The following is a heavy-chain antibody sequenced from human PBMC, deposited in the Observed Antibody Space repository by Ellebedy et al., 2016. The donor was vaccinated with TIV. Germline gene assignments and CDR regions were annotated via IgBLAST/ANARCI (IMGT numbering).Heavy chain of an antibody. CDR2: ITAGRGST. CDR1: GFTFSSYA. J-gene: IGHJ4*02. D-gene: IGHD4-17*01. CDR3: ARESFDFGDYEAYYFDY. V-gene: IGHV3-23*01. Sequence: GGSLRLXXAASGFTFSSYAMHWVRQAPGQGLEWVSSITAGRGSTFFADSVKGRFTISRDNSKSTLFLQMDSLRAEDTAVYYCARESFDFGDYEAYYFDYWGQGTLVTVSS.